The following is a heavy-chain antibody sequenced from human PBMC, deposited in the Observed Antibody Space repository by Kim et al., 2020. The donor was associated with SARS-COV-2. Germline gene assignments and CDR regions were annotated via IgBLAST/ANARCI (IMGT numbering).Heavy chain of an antibody. CDR1: GGSVSSGSYY. CDR2: IYYSGST. CDR3: ARVESVPGIAVAGFASDAFDI. D-gene: IGHD6-19*01. J-gene: IGHJ3*02. Sequence: SETLSLTCTVSGGSVSSGSYYWSWIRQPPGKGLEWIGYIYYSGSTNYNPSLKSRVTISVDTSKNQFSLKLSSVTAADTAVYYCARVESVPGIAVAGFASDAFDIWGQGTMVTVSS. V-gene: IGHV4-61*01.